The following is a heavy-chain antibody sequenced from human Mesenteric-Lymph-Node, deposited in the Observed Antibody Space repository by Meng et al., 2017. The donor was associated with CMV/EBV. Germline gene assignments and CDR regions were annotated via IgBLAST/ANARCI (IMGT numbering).Heavy chain of an antibody. CDR3: ARASRAAVAGTFNY. CDR2: IKQDGSEN. Sequence: ETLSLTCAASGFTFSDYYMSWIRQAPGKGLEWVANIKQDGSENYYVDSVKGRFTISRDNAKNSLYLQMNSLRAEDTAVYYCARASRAAVAGTFNYWGQGTLVTVSS. D-gene: IGHD6-19*01. J-gene: IGHJ4*02. V-gene: IGHV3-7*01. CDR1: GFTFSDYY.